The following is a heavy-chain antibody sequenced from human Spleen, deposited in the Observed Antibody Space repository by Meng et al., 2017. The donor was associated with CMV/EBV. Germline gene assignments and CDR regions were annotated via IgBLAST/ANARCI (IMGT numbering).Heavy chain of an antibody. V-gene: IGHV3-21*01. J-gene: IGHJ6*02. D-gene: IGHD3-22*01. CDR2: ISSSSYI. CDR3: ARANYYDSSGYSYYYGMDV. CDR1: GFTFSTYA. Sequence: GESLKISCAASGFTFSTYAMSWVRQAPGKGLEWVSSISSSSYIYYADSVKGRFTISRDNAKNSLYLQMNSLRAEDTAVYYCARANYYDSSGYSYYYGMDVWGQGTTVTVSS.